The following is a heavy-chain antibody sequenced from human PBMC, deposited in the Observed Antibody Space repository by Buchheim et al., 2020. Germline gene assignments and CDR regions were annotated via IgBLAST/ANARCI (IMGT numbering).Heavy chain of an antibody. CDR3: ARLRVAVRPMWESRYGMDV. Sequence: QVQLQESGPGLVKPSETLSLTCTVSGGSVSSGSYYWSWIRQPPGKGLEWIGYIYYSGSTNYNPSLKSRVTISVDTSKNQFSLKLSSVTAADTAVYYCARLRVAVRPMWESRYGMDVWGQGTT. CDR2: IYYSGST. V-gene: IGHV4-61*01. D-gene: IGHD6-6*01. CDR1: GGSVSSGSYY. J-gene: IGHJ6*02.